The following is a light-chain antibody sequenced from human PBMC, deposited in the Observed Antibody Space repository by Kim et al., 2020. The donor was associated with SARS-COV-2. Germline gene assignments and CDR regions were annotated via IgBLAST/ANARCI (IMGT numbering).Light chain of an antibody. J-gene: IGLJ2*01. Sequence: SYELTQPPSMSVSPGQTASVTCSGDKLGDRYACWYQQKPGQSPVLVIYQDNKRPSGIPERFSGSNSKNTATLTISGTQAMDEADYYCQAWDSSTVVFGGGTQLTVL. CDR2: QDN. V-gene: IGLV3-1*01. CDR1: KLGDRY. CDR3: QAWDSSTVV.